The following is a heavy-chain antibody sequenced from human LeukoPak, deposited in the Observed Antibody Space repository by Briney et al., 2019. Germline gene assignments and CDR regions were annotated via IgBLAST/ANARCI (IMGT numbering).Heavy chain of an antibody. V-gene: IGHV4-39*07. CDR1: GGSISSSSYY. CDR3: ARDLAAGKGY. CDR2: IYYSGST. Sequence: NPSETLSLTCTVSGGSISSSSYYWGWIRQPPGKGLEWIGSIYYSGSTYYNPSLKSRVTISVDTSKNQFSLKLSSVTAADTAVYYCARDLAAGKGYWGQGTLVTVSS. D-gene: IGHD6-13*01. J-gene: IGHJ4*02.